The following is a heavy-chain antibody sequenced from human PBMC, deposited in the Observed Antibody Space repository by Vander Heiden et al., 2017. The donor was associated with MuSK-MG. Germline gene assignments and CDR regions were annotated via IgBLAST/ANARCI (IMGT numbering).Heavy chain of an antibody. CDR2: IYHSGST. CDR1: GGSISSGGYS. CDR3: ARVVGYCSGGSCYPYYFDY. V-gene: IGHV4-30-2*01. D-gene: IGHD2-15*01. J-gene: IGHJ4*02. Sequence: QLQLQESGSGLVKPSQTLSLTCAVSGGSISSGGYSWSWIRQPPGKGLEWIGYIYHSGSTYYNPSLKSRVTISVDRSKNQFSLKLSPVTAADTAVYYCARVVGYCSGGSCYPYYFDYWGQGTLVTVSS.